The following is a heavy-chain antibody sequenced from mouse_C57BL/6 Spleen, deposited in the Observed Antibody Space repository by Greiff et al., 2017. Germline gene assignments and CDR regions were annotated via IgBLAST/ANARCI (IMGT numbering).Heavy chain of an antibody. J-gene: IGHJ2*01. CDR3: ARSHLVLFDY. CDR2: INPNNGGT. D-gene: IGHD1-2*01. CDR1: GYTFTDYY. Sequence: VQLQQSGPELVKPGASVKMSCKASGYTFTDYYMHWVKQSHGKSLEWIGYINPNNGGTSYNQKFKGKATLTVNKSSSTAYMELRSLTSEDSAVYYCARSHLVLFDYWGQGTTLTVSS. V-gene: IGHV1-22*01.